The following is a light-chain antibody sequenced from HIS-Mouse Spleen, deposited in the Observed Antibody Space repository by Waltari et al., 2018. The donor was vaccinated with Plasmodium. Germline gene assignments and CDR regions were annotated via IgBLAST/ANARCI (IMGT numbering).Light chain of an antibody. J-gene: IGKJ5*01. CDR2: DAS. CDR3: QHSSNWPIT. Sequence: EIVLTQSPATLSLSPGERATLSCRASQSVSSYLAWYQQNPGQAPRLLIYDASSRATCIAACCGGSCAGKDFTPTISRLEADYLAVYCWQHSSNWPITFGQGTRLEIK. V-gene: IGKV3-11*01. CDR1: QSVSSY.